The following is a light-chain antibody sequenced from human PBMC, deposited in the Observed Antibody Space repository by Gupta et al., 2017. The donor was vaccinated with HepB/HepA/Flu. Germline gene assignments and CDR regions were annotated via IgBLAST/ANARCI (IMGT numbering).Light chain of an antibody. V-gene: IGKV3-15*01. CDR2: GAS. CDR1: QSVTSN. Sequence: EIVMTQSPATLSVSPGERAALSCRASQSVTSNLAWYQHKPGQAPRLLIQGASTRATGIPARFRGSGSGTEFTLTIDSLQSEDFAVYYCQQYDNGRPITFGHGTRLDMK. J-gene: IGKJ5*01. CDR3: QQYDNGRPIT.